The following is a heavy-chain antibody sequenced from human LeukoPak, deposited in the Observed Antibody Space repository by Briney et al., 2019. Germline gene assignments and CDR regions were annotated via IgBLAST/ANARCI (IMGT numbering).Heavy chain of an antibody. V-gene: IGHV3-23*01. J-gene: IGHJ3*02. CDR2: ISGSGGST. D-gene: IGHD3-10*01. CDR3: AKHFWGPRGGDI. CDR1: GFTFSSYA. Sequence: GGSLRLSCAASGFTFSSYAMSWVRQAPGKGLEWVSAISGSGGSTYNADSVKGRFTISRDNSKNTLYLQMNSLRAENTAVYYCAKHFWGPRGGDIWGQGTMVTVSS.